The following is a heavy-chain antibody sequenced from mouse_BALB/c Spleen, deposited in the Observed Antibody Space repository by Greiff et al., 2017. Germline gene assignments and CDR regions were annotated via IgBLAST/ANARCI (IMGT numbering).Heavy chain of an antibody. J-gene: IGHJ2*01. CDR3: ARNYAQGD. CDR1: GYTFTEYT. V-gene: IGHV1-18*01. D-gene: IGHD1-1*01. Sequence: VQLQQSGPELVKPGASVKISCKASGYTFTEYTTHWVKQSHGRSLEWIGGINPNKGGTSYNQKFKGRATLTVDKSSITAYLELRSVTSEDSAVYYCARNYAQGDWGQGTTLTVSS. CDR2: INPNKGGT.